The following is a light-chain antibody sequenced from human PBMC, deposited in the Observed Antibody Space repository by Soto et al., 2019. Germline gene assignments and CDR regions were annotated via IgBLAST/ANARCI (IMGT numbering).Light chain of an antibody. CDR3: QQYNSYSRWT. CDR1: QSITNW. Sequence: DIQMTQSPSTLSASVGDRVTITCRASQSITNWLAWYQQKPGKAPKLLIYDAFSLQSGVPSRFSGSGSGTEFTLTISSLQPDDFATYYCQQYNSYSRWTFGQGTKVEIK. J-gene: IGKJ1*01. V-gene: IGKV1-5*01. CDR2: DAF.